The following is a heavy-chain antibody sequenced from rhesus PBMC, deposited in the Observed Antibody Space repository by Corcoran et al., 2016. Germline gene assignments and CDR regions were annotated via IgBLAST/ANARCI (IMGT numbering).Heavy chain of an antibody. D-gene: IGHD7-45*01. CDR1: GYSISSGYG. Sequence: QVQLQESGPGLVKPSETLSLTCAVSGYSISSGYGWSWIRQPPGKGLEWIGYIGASSGSTNYNPSLKSRVTISKDTSKNQFSLKLSSVTAADTAVYDCAREWGFDYWGQGVLVTVSS. J-gene: IGHJ4*01. CDR2: IGASSGST. CDR3: AREWGFDY. V-gene: IGHV4-127*01.